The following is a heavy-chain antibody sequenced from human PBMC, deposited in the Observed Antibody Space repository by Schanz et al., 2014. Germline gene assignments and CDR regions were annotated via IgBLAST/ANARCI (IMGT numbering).Heavy chain of an antibody. J-gene: IGHJ4*02. CDR2: INWNGGST. CDR1: GFTFSTYW. D-gene: IGHD3-22*01. V-gene: IGHV3-20*04. Sequence: EVKLVESGGGLVQPGGSLRLSCAASGFTFSTYWMHWVRQAPGKGLEWVSGINWNGGSTGYADSVKGRFTISRDNAKNSLFLQMNSLSAEDTAVYYCVKDGRLPYYGTGSDFDYWGQGTLVAVSS. CDR3: VKDGRLPYYGTGSDFDY.